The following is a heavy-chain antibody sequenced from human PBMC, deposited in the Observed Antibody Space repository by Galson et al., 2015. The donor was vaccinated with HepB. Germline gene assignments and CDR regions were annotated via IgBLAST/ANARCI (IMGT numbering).Heavy chain of an antibody. Sequence: SLRLSCAASGFTVSSNYMSWVRQAPGKGLEWVSVIYSGGSTYYADSVKGRFTISRDNSKNTLYLQMNSLRAEDTAVYYCARAPRYSSSWFHDAFDIWGQGTMVTVSS. J-gene: IGHJ3*02. V-gene: IGHV3-53*01. CDR3: ARAPRYSSSWFHDAFDI. CDR1: GFTVSSNY. D-gene: IGHD6-13*01. CDR2: IYSGGST.